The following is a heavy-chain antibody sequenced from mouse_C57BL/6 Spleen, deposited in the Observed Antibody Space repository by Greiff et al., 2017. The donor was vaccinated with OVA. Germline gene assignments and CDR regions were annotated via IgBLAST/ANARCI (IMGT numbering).Heavy chain of an antibody. CDR2: IYPGDGDT. CDR1: GYAFSSSW. Sequence: QVQLQQSGPELVKPGASVKISCKASGYAFSSSWMNWVKQRPGKGLEWIGRIYPGDGDTNYNGKFKGKATLTADKSSSTAYMQLSSLTSEDSAVYFCARLSLDGYYEFAYWGQGTLVTVSA. D-gene: IGHD2-3*01. J-gene: IGHJ3*01. CDR3: ARLSLDGYYEFAY. V-gene: IGHV1-82*01.